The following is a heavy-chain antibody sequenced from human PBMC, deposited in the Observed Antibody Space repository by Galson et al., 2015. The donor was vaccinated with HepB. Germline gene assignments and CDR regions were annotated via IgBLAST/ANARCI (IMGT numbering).Heavy chain of an antibody. Sequence: SLRLSCAASGFTFSNAWMSWVRQAPGKGLEWVGRIKSKTDGGTTDYAAPVKGRFTISRDDSKNTLYLQMNSLKTEDTAVYYCTTDIPRGYSYGWLDYWGQGTLVTVSS. CDR3: TTDIPRGYSYGWLDY. J-gene: IGHJ4*02. CDR2: IKSKTDGGTT. V-gene: IGHV3-15*01. CDR1: GFTFSNAW. D-gene: IGHD5-18*01.